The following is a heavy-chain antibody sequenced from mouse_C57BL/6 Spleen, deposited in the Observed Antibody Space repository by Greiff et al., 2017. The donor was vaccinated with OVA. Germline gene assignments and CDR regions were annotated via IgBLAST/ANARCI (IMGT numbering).Heavy chain of an antibody. CDR3: ARDRGSSSHFDY. J-gene: IGHJ2*01. CDR2: ISDGGSYT. Sequence: EVQVVESGGGLVKPGGSLKLSCAASGFTFSSYAMSWVRQTPDKRLEWVATISDGGSYTYYPDNVKGRFTISRDNAKNNLYLQMSHLKSEDTAMYYCARDRGSSSHFDYWGQGTTLTVSS. D-gene: IGHD1-1*01. CDR1: GFTFSSYA. V-gene: IGHV5-4*01.